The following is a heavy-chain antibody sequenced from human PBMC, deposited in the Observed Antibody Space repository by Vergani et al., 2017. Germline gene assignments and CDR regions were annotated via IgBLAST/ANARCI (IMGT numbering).Heavy chain of an antibody. CDR2: ISSSSSYI. CDR3: ARDPCGAAAGTQDAFDI. J-gene: IGHJ3*02. D-gene: IGHD6-13*01. V-gene: IGHV3-21*01. Sequence: EVQLVESGGGLVKPGGSLRLSCAASGFTFSSYSMNWVRQAPGKGLEWVSSISSSSSYIYYADSVKGRFTISRDNAQNSLYLKMNSLRAEDTAVYYCARDPCGAAAGTQDAFDIWGQGTMVTVSS. CDR1: GFTFSSYS.